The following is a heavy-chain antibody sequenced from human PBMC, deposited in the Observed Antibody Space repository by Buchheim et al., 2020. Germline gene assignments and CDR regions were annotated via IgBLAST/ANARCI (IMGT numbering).Heavy chain of an antibody. Sequence: QVQLVESGGGVVQPGRSLRLSCAASGFIFSNYAMHWVRQAPGKGLEWVALISYDGSNKYYADSVKGRFTISRDTSKNTLFVQMNSLRAEDTAVYYCARTYSSSSPFDSWGQGTL. V-gene: IGHV3-30-3*01. CDR1: GFIFSNYA. CDR2: ISYDGSNK. J-gene: IGHJ4*02. D-gene: IGHD6-6*01. CDR3: ARTYSSSSPFDS.